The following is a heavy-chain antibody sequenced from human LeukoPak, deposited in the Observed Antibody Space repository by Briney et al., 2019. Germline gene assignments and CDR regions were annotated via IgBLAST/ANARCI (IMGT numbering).Heavy chain of an antibody. D-gene: IGHD1-1*01. J-gene: IGHJ4*02. V-gene: IGHV3-30*18. CDR1: GFTFSSHG. CDR3: AKGNWRYFDY. CDR2: ISYDGSNK. Sequence: PGGSLRLSCAASGFTFSSHGMHWVRQVPGKGLEWVAVISYDGSNKYYADSVKGRFTISRDNSKNTLYLQMNSLRAEDTAVYYCAKGNWRYFDYWGQGTLVTVSS.